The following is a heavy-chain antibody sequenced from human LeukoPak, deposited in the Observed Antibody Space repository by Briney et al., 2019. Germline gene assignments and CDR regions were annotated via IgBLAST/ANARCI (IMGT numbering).Heavy chain of an antibody. CDR1: GYTFTSYY. CDR2: INPSGGST. V-gene: IGHV1-46*01. Sequence: GASVKVPCKASGYTFTSYYMHWVRQAPGQGLEWMGIINPSGGSTSYAQKFQGRVTMTRDTSTSTVYMELSSLRSEDTAVYYCARDYSYDFWSGYSGGAGSYFRYWGQGTLVTVSS. CDR3: ARDYSYDFWSGYSGGAGSYFRY. D-gene: IGHD3-3*01. J-gene: IGHJ4*02.